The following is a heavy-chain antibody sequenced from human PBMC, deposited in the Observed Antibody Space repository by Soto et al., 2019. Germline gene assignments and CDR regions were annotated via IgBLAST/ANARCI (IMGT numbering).Heavy chain of an antibody. CDR3: ARVSYYYGSGRRNYGMDV. CDR2: INPSGGST. Sequence: QVQLVQSGAEVKKPGASVKVSCKASGYTFTSYYMHWVRQAPGQGLEWMGIINPSGGSTSYAQKFQGRVTMTRDTSTSTVYMELSSLRSEDTAVYYCARVSYYYGSGRRNYGMDVWGQGTTVTVSS. J-gene: IGHJ6*02. V-gene: IGHV1-46*01. CDR1: GYTFTSYY. D-gene: IGHD3-10*01.